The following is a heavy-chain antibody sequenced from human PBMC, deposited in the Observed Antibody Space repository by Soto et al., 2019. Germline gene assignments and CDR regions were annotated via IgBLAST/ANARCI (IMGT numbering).Heavy chain of an antibody. V-gene: IGHV4-31*03. Sequence: PSETLCLTCSVSGGSISSGGYYWSWVRQRPGKGLEWIGYIYFNENTYYNPSLKTRVSISVGTSKSQFSLRLNSVTAADAAVYYCARQITMVRGIDFWGPGISVTVSS. CDR3: ARQITMVRGIDF. J-gene: IGHJ4*02. D-gene: IGHD3-10*01. CDR1: GGSISSGGYY. CDR2: IYFNENT.